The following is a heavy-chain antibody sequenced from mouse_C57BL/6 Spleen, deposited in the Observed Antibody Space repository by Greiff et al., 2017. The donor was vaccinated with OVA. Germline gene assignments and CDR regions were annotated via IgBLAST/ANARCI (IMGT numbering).Heavy chain of an antibody. D-gene: IGHD1-1*01. V-gene: IGHV14-3*01. Sequence: EVQLVESVAELVRPGASVKLSCTASGFNIKNTYMHWVKQRPEQGLEWIGRIDPANGNTKYAPKFQGKATITADTSSNTAYLQLSSLTSEDTAIYYCAFDYYGSSYEAMDYWGQGTSVTVSS. CDR1: GFNIKNTY. J-gene: IGHJ4*01. CDR2: IDPANGNT. CDR3: AFDYYGSSYEAMDY.